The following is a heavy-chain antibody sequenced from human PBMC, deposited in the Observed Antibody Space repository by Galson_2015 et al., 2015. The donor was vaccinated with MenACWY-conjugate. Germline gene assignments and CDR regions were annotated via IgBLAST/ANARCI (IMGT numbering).Heavy chain of an antibody. V-gene: IGHV3-74*01. Sequence: SLRLSCAASGFTFNQYWMHWVRHAPGKGLVWVSRISPDGSVTNYADSVKGRFTLSRDNAKNTLYLQMNSLRGDDTAVYYCTRGNDGYGRCDPGGQGTLGTVSS. CDR3: TRGNDGYGRCDP. CDR1: GFTFNQYW. D-gene: IGHD5-24*01. J-gene: IGHJ5*02. CDR2: ISPDGSVT.